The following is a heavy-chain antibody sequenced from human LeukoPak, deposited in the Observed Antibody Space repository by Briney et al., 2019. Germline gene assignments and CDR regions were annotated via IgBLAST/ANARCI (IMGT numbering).Heavy chain of an antibody. D-gene: IGHD2-2*01. V-gene: IGHV3-21*01. CDR2: ISSSSSYI. J-gene: IGHJ4*02. Sequence: PGGSLRLSCAASGFTFSSYSMNWVRQAPGKGLEWVSSISSSSSYIYYADSVKGRFTISRDNAKNTLYLQMNSLRGEDTAVYYCAREGGHDCSRTSCYPDYWDQGTLVTVSS. CDR1: GFTFSSYS. CDR3: AREGGHDCSRTSCYPDY.